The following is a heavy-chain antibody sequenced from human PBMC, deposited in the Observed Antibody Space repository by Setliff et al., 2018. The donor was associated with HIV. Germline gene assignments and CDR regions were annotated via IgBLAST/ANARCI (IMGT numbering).Heavy chain of an antibody. Sequence: SVKVSCKASGGTFSSYAISWVRQAPGQGLEWMGGIIPILGIANYAQKFQGRVTITADKSTSTAYMELSSLRSEDTAVYYCARDRDSSGYYYDPYYFDYWGQGTLVTVSS. J-gene: IGHJ4*01. V-gene: IGHV1-69*10. CDR2: IIPILGIA. CDR3: ARDRDSSGYYYDPYYFDY. CDR1: GGTFSSYA. D-gene: IGHD3-22*01.